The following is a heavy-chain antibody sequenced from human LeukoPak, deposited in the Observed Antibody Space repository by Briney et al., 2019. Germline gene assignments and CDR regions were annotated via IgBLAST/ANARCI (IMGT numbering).Heavy chain of an antibody. CDR1: GFTFSSYE. J-gene: IGHJ3*02. V-gene: IGHV3-48*03. D-gene: IGHD5-18*01. CDR2: ISSGSTI. CDR3: AREGYSDAFDI. Sequence: GGSLRLSCAASGFTFSSYEMNWVRQAPGKGLEWVSYISSGSTIYYADSVKGRFTIPRDNAKNSLYLQMNSLRAEDTAVYYCAREGYSDAFDIWGQGTMVTVSS.